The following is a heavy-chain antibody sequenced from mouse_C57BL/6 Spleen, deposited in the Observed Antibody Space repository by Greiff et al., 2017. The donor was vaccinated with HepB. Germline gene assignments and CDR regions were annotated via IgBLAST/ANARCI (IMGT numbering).Heavy chain of an antibody. CDR2: INPYNGGT. CDR3: ASALPPYYFDY. V-gene: IGHV1-19*01. CDR1: GYTFTDYY. Sequence: VQLQQSGPVLVKPGASVKMSCKASGYTFTDYYMNWVKQSHGKSLEWIGVINPYNGGTSYNQKFKGKATLTVDKSSSTAYMELNSLTSEDSAVYYCASALPPYYFDYWGQGTTLTVSS. J-gene: IGHJ2*01.